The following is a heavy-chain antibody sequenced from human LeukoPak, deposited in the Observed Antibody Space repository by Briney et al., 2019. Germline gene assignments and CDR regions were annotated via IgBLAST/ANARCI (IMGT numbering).Heavy chain of an antibody. J-gene: IGHJ4*02. V-gene: IGHV3-23*01. CDR1: GFTFSSHA. Sequence: GGSLRLSCAASGFTFSSHALSWVRQAPGKGLEWVSSLSGSGYNTYYADSVKGRFTISRDNSKNTLYLQMNSLRAEDTAVYYCAKDPEMTTVTPSFFDYWGQGTLVTVSS. D-gene: IGHD4-17*01. CDR2: LSGSGYNT. CDR3: AKDPEMTTVTPSFFDY.